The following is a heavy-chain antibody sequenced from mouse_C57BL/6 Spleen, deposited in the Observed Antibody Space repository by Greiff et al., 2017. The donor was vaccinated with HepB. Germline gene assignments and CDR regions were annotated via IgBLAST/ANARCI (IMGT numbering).Heavy chain of an antibody. CDR3: VRQDIYDGYYYAMDY. CDR2: IRSKSNNYAT. V-gene: IGHV10-1*01. CDR1: GFSFNTYA. J-gene: IGHJ4*01. Sequence: EVQRVESGGGLVQPKGSLKLSCAASGFSFNTYAMNWVRQAPGKGLEWVARIRSKSNNYATYYADSVKDRFTISRDDSESMLYLQMNNLKTEDTAMYYCVRQDIYDGYYYAMDYWGQGTSVTVSS. D-gene: IGHD2-3*01.